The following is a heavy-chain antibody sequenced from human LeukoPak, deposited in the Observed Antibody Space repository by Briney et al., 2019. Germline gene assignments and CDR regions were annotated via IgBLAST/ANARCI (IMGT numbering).Heavy chain of an antibody. J-gene: IGHJ4*02. V-gene: IGHV3-33*06. CDR1: GFTFSSYG. Sequence: PGGSLRLSGAASGFTFSSYGMHWVRQAPGKGLEWVAVIWYDGSNKYYTDSVKGRFAISRDNSKNTLYLQMNSLRAEDTAVYYCAKGFRTLYFDYWGQGTLVTVSS. CDR2: IWYDGSNK. D-gene: IGHD1-14*01. CDR3: AKGFRTLYFDY.